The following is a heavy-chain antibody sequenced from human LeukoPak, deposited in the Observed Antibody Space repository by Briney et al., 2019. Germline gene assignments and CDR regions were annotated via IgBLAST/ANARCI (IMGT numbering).Heavy chain of an antibody. Sequence: GGSLRLSCAASGFTFSSYSMNWVRQAPGKGLEWVSSISSSSSYIYYADPVKGRFTISRDNAKSSLYLQMNSLRVEDTAVYYCARAYGSGSNIPPDYWGQGTLVTVSS. CDR2: ISSSSSYI. CDR3: ARAYGSGSNIPPDY. CDR1: GFTFSSYS. V-gene: IGHV3-21*01. J-gene: IGHJ4*02. D-gene: IGHD3-10*01.